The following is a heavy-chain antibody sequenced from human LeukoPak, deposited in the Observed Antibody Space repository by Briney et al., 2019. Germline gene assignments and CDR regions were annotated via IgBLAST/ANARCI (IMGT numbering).Heavy chain of an antibody. Sequence: GGSLRLSCAASGFTFSSYSMNWVRQAPGKGLEWLSYISTSSDTIYYADSVKGRFTIPRDNAKNSLYLQMNSLRDEDTAVYYCARDSYYYYGMGVWGQGTTVTVSS. CDR3: ARDSYYYYGMGV. CDR1: GFTFSSYS. CDR2: ISTSSDTI. J-gene: IGHJ6*02. V-gene: IGHV3-48*02.